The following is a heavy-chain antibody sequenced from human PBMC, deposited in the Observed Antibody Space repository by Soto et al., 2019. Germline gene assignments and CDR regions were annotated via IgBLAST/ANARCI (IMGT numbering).Heavy chain of an antibody. CDR1: GLSCNIYW. Sequence: DVQLVESGGGVVQPGGSLRLSCAASGLSCNIYWMHWVRKVPGKGLVWLARINSEGSHTIYVDSVKGRFTISRDNAKNTVFLQMDSLSDEDTGVYYCAGGMAGLDVWGQGTTVTVSS. J-gene: IGHJ6*02. CDR3: AGGMAGLDV. CDR2: INSEGSHT. V-gene: IGHV3-74*01.